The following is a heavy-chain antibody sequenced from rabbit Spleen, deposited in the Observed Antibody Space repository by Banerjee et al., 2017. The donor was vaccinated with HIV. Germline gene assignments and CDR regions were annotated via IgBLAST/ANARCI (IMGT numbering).Heavy chain of an antibody. CDR3: ARAIVPWLGLTRLDL. CDR1: GFSFSSNW. D-gene: IGHD4-1*01. V-gene: IGHV1S45*01. J-gene: IGHJ3*01. Sequence: LEESGGGLVKPGGTLTLTCTVSGFSFSSNWICWVRQAPGKGLEWIGCINTATGKDVYASWAKGRFTISTTSSTTVILQMTSLTAADTATYFCARAIVPWLGLTRLDLWGPGTLVTVS. CDR2: INTATGKD.